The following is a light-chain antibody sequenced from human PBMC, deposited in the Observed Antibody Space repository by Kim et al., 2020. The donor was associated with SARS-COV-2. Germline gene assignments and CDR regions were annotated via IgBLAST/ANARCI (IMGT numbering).Light chain of an antibody. CDR2: RNN. J-gene: IGLJ3*02. V-gene: IGLV1-47*01. CDR1: SSNIGSNY. CDR3: AAWDDSLSCWV. Sequence: QSVLTQPPSASGTPGQRVTISCSRSSSNIGSNYVYWYQQLPGTAPKLLIYRNNQRPSGVPDRFSGSKSGTSASLAISGLRSEDEADYYCAAWDDSLSCWVFGGGAQLTVL.